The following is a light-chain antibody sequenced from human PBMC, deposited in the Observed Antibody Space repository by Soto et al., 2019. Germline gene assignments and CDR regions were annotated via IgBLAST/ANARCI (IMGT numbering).Light chain of an antibody. CDR1: QSVSRN. CDR2: GAS. Sequence: EIVMTQSPATLSVSPGERATLSCRASQSVSRNLAWYQQKPGQAPRLLIYGASTRATGIPARFSGSGSGTEFTLTIGSLQSEDFAVYYCQQYDNWPRTFGQGTKVEI. CDR3: QQYDNWPRT. J-gene: IGKJ1*01. V-gene: IGKV3-15*01.